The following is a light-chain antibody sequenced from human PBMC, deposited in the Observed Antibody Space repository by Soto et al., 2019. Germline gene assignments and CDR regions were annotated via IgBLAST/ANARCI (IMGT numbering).Light chain of an antibody. Sequence: EIVMTQSPATLSLSPGERATLSCRASQSVNSNLAWYQQKAAQAPRLLIYGTSTRATGIPARFSGSGSGTDFTLTISSLEPEDFATYYCQQANSFPFTFGQGTRLEIK. V-gene: IGKV3-15*01. J-gene: IGKJ5*01. CDR2: GTS. CDR1: QSVNSN. CDR3: QQANSFPFT.